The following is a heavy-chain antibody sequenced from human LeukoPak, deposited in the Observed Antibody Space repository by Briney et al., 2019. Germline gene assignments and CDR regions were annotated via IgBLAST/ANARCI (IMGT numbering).Heavy chain of an antibody. CDR2: IYTSGST. CDR3: ARYVVAAPGGEADAFDI. D-gene: IGHD2-15*01. V-gene: IGHV4-4*07. CDR1: GGSISSYY. J-gene: IGHJ3*02. Sequence: PSETLSLTCTVSGGSISSYYWSWIRQPAGKGLEWIGRIYTSGSTNYNPSLKSRVTMSVDTSKNQFSLKLSSVTAADTAVYYCARYVVAAPGGEADAFDIWGQGTMVTVSS.